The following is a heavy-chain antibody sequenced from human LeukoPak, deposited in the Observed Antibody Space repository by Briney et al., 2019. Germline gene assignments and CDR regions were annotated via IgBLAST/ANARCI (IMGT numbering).Heavy chain of an antibody. D-gene: IGHD6-19*01. J-gene: IGHJ4*02. CDR1: GGSFSGYY. CDR2: INHSGST. V-gene: IGHV4-34*01. CDR3: AKDPGIVVAGLMGYYFDY. Sequence: SETLSLTCAVYGGSFSGYYWSWIRQPPGKGPEWIGEINHSGSTKYIPSLKSRVTISVDTSRKQFSLNLTSVTAADTAVYYCAKDPGIVVAGLMGYYFDYWGQGTLVTVSS.